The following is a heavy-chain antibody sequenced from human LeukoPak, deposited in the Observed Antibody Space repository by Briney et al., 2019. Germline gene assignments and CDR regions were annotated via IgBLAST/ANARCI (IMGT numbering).Heavy chain of an antibody. CDR1: GFTFSNYG. V-gene: IGHV3-30*02. CDR3: AKDMGRIWNHVSFDC. Sequence: GGSLRLSCAASGFTFSNYGMHWVRQAPGRGLEWVAFTRFDGSNKYYADSVKGRCTISRDNSKNTLYLQMNSLRADDTAVYYCAKDMGRIWNHVSFDCWGQGTLDTVSS. D-gene: IGHD1-14*01. J-gene: IGHJ4*02. CDR2: TRFDGSNK.